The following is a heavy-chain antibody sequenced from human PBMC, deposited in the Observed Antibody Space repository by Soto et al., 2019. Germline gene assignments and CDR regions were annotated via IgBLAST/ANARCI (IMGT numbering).Heavy chain of an antibody. D-gene: IGHD4-17*01. CDR3: ARLSTYGDYYFDY. CDR2: IYYSGST. J-gene: IGHJ4*02. V-gene: IGHV4-59*08. Sequence: PSETLSLTCTVPGGSMSSYYWSWIRQPPGKGLEWIGYIYYSGSTNYNPSLQSRVTISVDTSKNQFSLKLSSVTAADTAVYYCARLSTYGDYYFDYWGQGTLVTVSS. CDR1: GGSMSSYY.